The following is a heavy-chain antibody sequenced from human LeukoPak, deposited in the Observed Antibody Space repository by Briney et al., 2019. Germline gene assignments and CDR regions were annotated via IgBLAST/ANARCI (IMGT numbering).Heavy chain of an antibody. D-gene: IGHD3-3*01. J-gene: IGHJ6*03. V-gene: IGHV3-23*01. CDR1: GFTFSSYA. Sequence: GGSPRLSCAASGFTFSSYAMSWVRQAPGKGLEWVSAISGSGGSTYYADSVKGRFTISRDNSKNTLYLQMNSLRAEDTAVYYCAKGAGWNYYYYMDVWGKGTTVTVSS. CDR2: ISGSGGST. CDR3: AKGAGWNYYYYMDV.